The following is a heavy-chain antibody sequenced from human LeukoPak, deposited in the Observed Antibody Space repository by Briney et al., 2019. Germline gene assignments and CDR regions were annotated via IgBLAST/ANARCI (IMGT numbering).Heavy chain of an antibody. V-gene: IGHV1-2*02. J-gene: IGHJ4*02. CDR3: ARYSSGFLYYFDY. Sequence: ASVKVSCKASGYTFTGYYMHWVRQAPGQGLEWMGWINPNSDGTNYAQKFQGRVTMTRDTSISTAYMELSRLRSDDTAVYYCARYSSGFLYYFDYWGQGTLVTVSS. CDR1: GYTFTGYY. D-gene: IGHD6-19*01. CDR2: INPNSDGT.